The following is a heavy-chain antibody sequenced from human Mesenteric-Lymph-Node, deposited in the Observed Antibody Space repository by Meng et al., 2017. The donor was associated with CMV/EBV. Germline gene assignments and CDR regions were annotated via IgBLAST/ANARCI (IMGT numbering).Heavy chain of an antibody. Sequence: SETLSLTCAVYGGSFSGYYWSWIRQPPGKGLEWIGYIYHSGSANYNPSLNSRVTISVDTSKNQFSLNLWSVTAADTAVYYCASGGYNRPLDYWGQGTLVTVSS. D-gene: IGHD6-25*01. CDR2: IYHSGSA. CDR1: GGSFSGYY. V-gene: IGHV4-34*11. J-gene: IGHJ4*02. CDR3: ASGGYNRPLDY.